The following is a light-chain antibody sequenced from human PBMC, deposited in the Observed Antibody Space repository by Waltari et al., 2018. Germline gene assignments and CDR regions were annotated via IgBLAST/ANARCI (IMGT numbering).Light chain of an antibody. Sequence: DIVMTQSPDSLGVSLGERATIHCKSSQSVLYSSNNKNYLSCYQQKPGQPPKMIIYWASTRESGVPDRFSGSGSGTDFTLTISSLQAEDVAVYYCLQTYVSPYTFGQGTNLEI. J-gene: IGKJ2*01. V-gene: IGKV4-1*01. CDR2: WAS. CDR1: QSVLYSSNNKNY. CDR3: LQTYVSPYT.